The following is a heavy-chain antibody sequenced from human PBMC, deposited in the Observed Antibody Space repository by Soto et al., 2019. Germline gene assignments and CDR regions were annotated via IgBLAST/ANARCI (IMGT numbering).Heavy chain of an antibody. CDR2: VHHSWGS. CDR1: GGSISSYY. D-gene: IGHD3-10*01. Sequence: QVQLQESGPGLVKPSETLSLSCTVSGGSISSYYWSWIRQPPGKGMEWIGYVHHSWGSTYNPSLQXXVXXSLDTSKSQFSLKLTSVTATDTAVYYCARQGFGALHRLVDVWGQGTTVTVSS. CDR3: ARQGFGALHRLVDV. V-gene: IGHV4-59*08. J-gene: IGHJ6*02.